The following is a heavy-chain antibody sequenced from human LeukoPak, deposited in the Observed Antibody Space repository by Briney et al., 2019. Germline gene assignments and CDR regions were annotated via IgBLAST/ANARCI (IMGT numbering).Heavy chain of an antibody. V-gene: IGHV3-21*01. CDR2: ISSTNTYI. CDR1: GFTFSSYT. J-gene: IGHJ4*02. Sequence: PGGSLRLSCAAAGFTFSSYTMNWVRQAPGKGLEWVSCISSTNTYIYYADSVKGRFTMSRDNAKNSLYLQMNSLRVEDTAVYYCARGTLGVNPDIFEEWGQGTLVTVSS. D-gene: IGHD1-26*01. CDR3: ARGTLGVNPDIFEE.